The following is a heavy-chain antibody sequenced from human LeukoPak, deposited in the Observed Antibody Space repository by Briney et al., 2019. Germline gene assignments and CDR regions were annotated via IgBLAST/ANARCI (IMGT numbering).Heavy chain of an antibody. CDR3: ARGRTNYFDY. CDR2: MNPNSGNT. V-gene: IGHV1-8*01. Sequence: GASVKVSCKASGYTFTSYDINWVRQASGQGPAWMGGMNPNSGNTVYAQKFQGRVTMTRDTSISTSYMELSSLRSDDTAVYYCARGRTNYFDYWGQGTLVTASS. J-gene: IGHJ4*02. CDR1: GYTFTSYD.